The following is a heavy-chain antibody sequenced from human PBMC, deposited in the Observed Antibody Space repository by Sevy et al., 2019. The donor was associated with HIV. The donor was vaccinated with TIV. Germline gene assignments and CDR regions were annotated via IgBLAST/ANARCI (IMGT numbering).Heavy chain of an antibody. CDR3: ARDSRRTFDY. CDR1: GFTFSSYA. Sequence: GGSLRLSCAASGFTFSSYAMHWVRQAPGKGLEWVAVISYDGSNKYYADSVKGRFTISRDNSKNTLYLQMNSLRAEDTAVFYWARDSRRTFDYWGQGTLVTVSS. D-gene: IGHD6-13*01. CDR2: ISYDGSNK. J-gene: IGHJ4*02. V-gene: IGHV3-30-3*01.